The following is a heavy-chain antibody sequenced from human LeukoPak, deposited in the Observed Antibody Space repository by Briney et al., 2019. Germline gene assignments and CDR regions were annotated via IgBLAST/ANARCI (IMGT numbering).Heavy chain of an antibody. CDR3: ARAVVVNWFDP. CDR1: GYNFTSYG. CDR2: ISAYNGNT. J-gene: IGHJ5*02. V-gene: IGHV1-18*01. D-gene: IGHD2-15*01. Sequence: ASVKVSCKASGYNFTSYGISWVRQAPGQGLDWMGWISAYNGNTNYAQKLQGRVTMTTDTSTSTAYMELRSLRSDDTAVYYCARAVVVNWFDPWGQGTLVTVSS.